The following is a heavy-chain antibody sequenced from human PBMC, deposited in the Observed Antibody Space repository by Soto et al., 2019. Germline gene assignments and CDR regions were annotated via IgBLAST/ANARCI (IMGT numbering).Heavy chain of an antibody. CDR3: TTDLPWLNGAFDI. Sequence: EVQLVESGGGLVKPGGSLRLSCAASGFTFSNAWMSWVRQAPGKGLEWVGRIKSKTDGGTTDYAAPVKGRFTISRDDSKNTLYLQMNSLKTEDTAVYYCTTDLPWLNGAFDIWGQGTMVTVSS. J-gene: IGHJ3*02. CDR2: IKSKTDGGTT. D-gene: IGHD5-12*01. CDR1: GFTFSNAW. V-gene: IGHV3-15*01.